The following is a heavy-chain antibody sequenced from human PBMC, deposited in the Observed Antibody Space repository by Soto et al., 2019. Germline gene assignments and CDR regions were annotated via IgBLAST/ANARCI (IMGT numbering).Heavy chain of an antibody. V-gene: IGHV4-59*08. CDR1: GGSISSYY. D-gene: IGHD3-3*01. CDR2: IYYSGST. CDR3: ARQPYDFWSGYYTGFDY. J-gene: IGHJ4*02. Sequence: PSETLSLTCTVSGGSISSYYWSWIRQPPGKGLEWIGYIYYSGSTNYNPSLKSRVTISVDTSKNLFSLKLSSVTAADTAVYFCARQPYDFWSGYYTGFDYWGQGTLVTVSS.